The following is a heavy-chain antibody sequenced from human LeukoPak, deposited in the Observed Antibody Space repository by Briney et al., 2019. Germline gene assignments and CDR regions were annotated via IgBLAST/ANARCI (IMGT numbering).Heavy chain of an antibody. Sequence: SETLSLTCAVSGGSISSGGYSWSWIRQPPGKGLEWIGYIYHSGSTYHNPSLKSRVTISVDRSKNQFSLKLSSVTAADTAVYYCAGTTYDFWSGYYRGDGMDVWGQGTTVTVSS. D-gene: IGHD3-3*01. CDR3: AGTTYDFWSGYYRGDGMDV. J-gene: IGHJ6*02. CDR1: GGSISSGGYS. V-gene: IGHV4-30-2*01. CDR2: IYHSGST.